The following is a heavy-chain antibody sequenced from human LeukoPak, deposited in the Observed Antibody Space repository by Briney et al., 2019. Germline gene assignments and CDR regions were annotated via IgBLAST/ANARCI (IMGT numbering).Heavy chain of an antibody. CDR2: ISKSGDWT. CDR3: AKMSGWELENYFFDY. J-gene: IGHJ4*02. CDR1: GFTFRDYA. D-gene: IGHD1-26*01. V-gene: IGHV3-23*01. Sequence: GGSLGLSCGASGFTFRDYAMSWVRQAPGEGLEWVSTISKSGDWTYYADSVKGRFTVSRDNSKNTLYVQMSSLRAGDTAVYYCAKMSGWELENYFFDYWGQGTLVTVSS.